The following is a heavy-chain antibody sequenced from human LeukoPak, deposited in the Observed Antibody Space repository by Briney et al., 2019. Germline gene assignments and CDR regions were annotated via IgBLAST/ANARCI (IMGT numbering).Heavy chain of an antibody. J-gene: IGHJ4*02. V-gene: IGHV1-24*01. CDR1: GYTFTGYY. Sequence: ASVKVSCKASGYTFTGYYMHWVRQAPGKGLELMGGFDPEDGETIYAQKFQGRVTITADESTSTAYMELSSLRSEDTAVYYCARRTHWGQGTLVTVSS. CDR2: FDPEDGET. CDR3: ARRTH.